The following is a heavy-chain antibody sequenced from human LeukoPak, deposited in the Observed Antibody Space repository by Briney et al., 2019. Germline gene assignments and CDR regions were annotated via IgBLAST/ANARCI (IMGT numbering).Heavy chain of an antibody. CDR1: RFPFSNYW. J-gene: IGHJ4*02. V-gene: IGHV3-7*03. Sequence: GGSLRLSCAASRFPFSNYWMSWVRQAPGKGLEWVANINQDGSEKFYVDSVKGRFTISRDNAKNSLYLQFNSLRSEDTAVYYCARTPRRRGYSYGHTGVPYFDYWGQGTLVTVSS. D-gene: IGHD5-18*01. CDR3: ARTPRRRGYSYGHTGVPYFDY. CDR2: INQDGSEK.